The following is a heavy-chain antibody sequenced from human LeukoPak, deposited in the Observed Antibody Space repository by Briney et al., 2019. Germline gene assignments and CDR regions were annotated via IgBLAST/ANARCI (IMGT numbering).Heavy chain of an antibody. CDR2: ISWNSGSI. V-gene: IGHV3-9*01. Sequence: GGSLRLSCAASGFTFDDYAMHWVRQAPGKGLEWVSGISWNSGSIGYVDSVKGRFTISRDNAKNSLYLQMNSLRAEDTALYYCAKGGRTWFDPWGQGTLVTVSS. CDR3: AKGGRTWFDP. D-gene: IGHD2-15*01. CDR1: GFTFDDYA. J-gene: IGHJ5*02.